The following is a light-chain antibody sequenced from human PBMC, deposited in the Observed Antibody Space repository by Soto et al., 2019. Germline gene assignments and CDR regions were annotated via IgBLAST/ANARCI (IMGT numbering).Light chain of an antibody. Sequence: EIVMTQSPATLSVSPGERATLSCRASQSVRSNLAWYQQKPGQAPRLLIYVASTRATGIPARFSGSGSGTEFTLTISTLQSEDIAVYYCQQYNTWPLTFGGGTK. J-gene: IGKJ4*01. CDR3: QQYNTWPLT. CDR1: QSVRSN. V-gene: IGKV3-15*01. CDR2: VAS.